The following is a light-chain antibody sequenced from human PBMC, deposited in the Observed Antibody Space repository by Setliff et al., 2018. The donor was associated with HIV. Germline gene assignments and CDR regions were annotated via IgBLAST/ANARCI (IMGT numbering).Light chain of an antibody. J-gene: IGKJ1*01. CDR3: QQYLSYAT. Sequence: DIQMTQSPSTLSASVGDRVTITCRASQSISNWLAWYQQKPGKAPKLLIYKASNLESGVPSRFSGSGSATEFTLTISSLQPDDFATYYCQQYLSYATFGQGTKVDIK. CDR1: QSISNW. CDR2: KAS. V-gene: IGKV1-5*03.